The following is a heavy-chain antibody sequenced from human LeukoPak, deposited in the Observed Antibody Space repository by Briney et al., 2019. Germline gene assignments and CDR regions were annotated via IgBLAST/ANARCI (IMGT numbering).Heavy chain of an antibody. Sequence: PSETLSLTCTVSGGSISSSSYYWGWIRQPPGKGLEWIGSIYYSGSTYYNPSLKSRVTISVDTSKNQFSLKLSSETAADTAVYYCARVYSYGYWTWGQGTLVTVSS. CDR1: GGSISSSSYY. J-gene: IGHJ4*02. CDR3: ARVYSYGYWT. CDR2: IYYSGST. V-gene: IGHV4-39*07. D-gene: IGHD5-18*01.